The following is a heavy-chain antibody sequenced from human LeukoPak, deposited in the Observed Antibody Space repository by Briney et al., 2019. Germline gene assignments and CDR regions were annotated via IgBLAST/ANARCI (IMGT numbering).Heavy chain of an antibody. CDR1: GFTFSSYA. J-gene: IGHJ4*02. D-gene: IGHD3-10*01. Sequence: GGSLRLSCAASGFTFSSYAMSWVRQAPGKGLEWVSAISGSGGSTYYADSVKGRFTISRDNSKNTLYLQMNSLRAEDTAVYYCAKGLFLLWLGDLGDYWGQGTLITVSS. CDR3: AKGLFLLWLGDLGDY. V-gene: IGHV3-23*01. CDR2: ISGSGGST.